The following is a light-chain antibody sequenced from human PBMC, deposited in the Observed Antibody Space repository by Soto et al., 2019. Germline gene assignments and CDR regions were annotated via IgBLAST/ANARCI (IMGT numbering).Light chain of an antibody. Sequence: DIVMTQSPLSLPVTPGEPASISCRSSQSLLHSNGYNYLDWYLQKPGQSPQLLIYLGSNRVSGVPDRFSGSGSGTDFTLKISRVEAEDVGVYYCMQALQGITFGQGTRLEIK. CDR2: LGS. V-gene: IGKV2-28*01. CDR3: MQALQGIT. CDR1: QSLLHSNGYNY. J-gene: IGKJ5*01.